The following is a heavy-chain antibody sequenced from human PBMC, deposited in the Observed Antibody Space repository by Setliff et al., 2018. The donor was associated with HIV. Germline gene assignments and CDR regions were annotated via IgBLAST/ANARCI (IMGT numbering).Heavy chain of an antibody. Sequence: KTSETLSLTCAVYGGSFSGYYWSWIRQPPGKGLEWIGEINHSGSTNYNPSLKSRVTISVDTAKNQFSLKLSSVTAADTAVYYCARGVWFGLYYYYMDVGGKGTTVTVSS. V-gene: IGHV4-34*01. CDR3: ARGVWFGLYYYYMDV. CDR2: INHSGST. D-gene: IGHD3-10*01. J-gene: IGHJ6*03. CDR1: GGSFSGYY.